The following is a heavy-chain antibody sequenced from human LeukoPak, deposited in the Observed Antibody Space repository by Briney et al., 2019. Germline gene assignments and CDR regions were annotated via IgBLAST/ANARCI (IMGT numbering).Heavy chain of an antibody. Sequence: PSETLSLTCTVSGGSISSSSYYWGWIRQPPGKGLEWIGSIYYSGSTYYNPSLKSRVTISVDTSKNQFSLKLSSVTAADTAVYYCARLRMVRGVIIPIRYYYYMDVWGKGTTVTISS. CDR3: ARLRMVRGVIIPIRYYYYMDV. V-gene: IGHV4-39*07. CDR1: GGSISSSSYY. D-gene: IGHD3-10*01. J-gene: IGHJ6*03. CDR2: IYYSGST.